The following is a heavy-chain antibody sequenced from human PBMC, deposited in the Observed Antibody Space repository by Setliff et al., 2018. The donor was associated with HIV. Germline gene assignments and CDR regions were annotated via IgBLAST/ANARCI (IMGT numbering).Heavy chain of an antibody. J-gene: IGHJ5*02. V-gene: IGHV4-34*01. D-gene: IGHD3-22*01. CDR1: GGSFSGYY. CDR3: ASRVYYYDSNNFLREEGFDP. CDR2: INHSGST. Sequence: SSETLSLTCAVYGGSFSGYYWSWIRQPPGKGLEWIGEINHSGSTNYNPSLKSRVTISIDTSKNQFSLNLTSVTAADTAVYYCASRVYYYDSNNFLREEGFDPWGQGTLVTVSS.